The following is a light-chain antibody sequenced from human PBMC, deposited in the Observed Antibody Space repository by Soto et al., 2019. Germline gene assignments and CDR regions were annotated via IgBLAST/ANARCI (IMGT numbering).Light chain of an antibody. V-gene: IGKV3-20*01. CDR1: QSVSNTY. CDR2: GAS. Sequence: EIVLTQSPGTLSLSPGERATLSCRTSQSVSNTYLAWYQQKPGQAPRLLIYGASSRATGIPDRFSGSGSGTDFTLSISRLEPEDFAVYYCQQYSSLCTFSQGTKVEIK. J-gene: IGKJ1*01. CDR3: QQYSSLCT.